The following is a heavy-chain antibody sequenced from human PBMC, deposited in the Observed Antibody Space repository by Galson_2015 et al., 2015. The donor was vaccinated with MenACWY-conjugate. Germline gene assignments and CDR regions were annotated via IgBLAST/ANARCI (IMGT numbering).Heavy chain of an antibody. CDR1: GFTFGDYA. CDR2: IRSKAYGGTT. CDR3: TRDTVLRYFDWPRGMDV. V-gene: IGHV3-49*03. Sequence: SLRLSCAASGFTFGDYAMSWFRQAPGKGLEWVGFIRSKAYGGTTEYAASVKGRLTISRDDSKSIAYLQMNSLKTEDTAVYYCTRDTVLRYFDWPRGMDVWGQGTTVTVSS. D-gene: IGHD3-9*01. J-gene: IGHJ6*02.